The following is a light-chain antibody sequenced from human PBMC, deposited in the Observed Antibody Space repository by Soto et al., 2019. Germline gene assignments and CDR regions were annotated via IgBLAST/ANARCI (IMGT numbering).Light chain of an antibody. CDR2: GAS. J-gene: IGKJ3*01. V-gene: IGKV3-20*01. CDR1: QSVSSSY. CDR3: QQYGSSHVFT. Sequence: EIVLTQSPGTLSLSPGERATLSCRASQSVSSSYLAWYQQKPGQAPRLLIYGASSRATGIPDRFSGSGSGPDFTLTTSRLEPEDFAVYYGQQYGSSHVFTFGPGTKVDIK.